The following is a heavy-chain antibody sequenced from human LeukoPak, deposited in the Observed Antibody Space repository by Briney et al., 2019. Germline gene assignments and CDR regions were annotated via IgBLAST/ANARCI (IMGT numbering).Heavy chain of an antibody. V-gene: IGHV1-69*13. CDR3: ARGSSAGYYYGMDV. D-gene: IGHD2-15*01. Sequence: ASVKVSCKASGGTFSSDAISWVRQAPGQGLEWMGGIIPIFGTANYAQKFQGRVTITADESTSTAYMELSSLRSEDTAVYYCARGSSAGYYYGMDVWGKGTTVTVSS. CDR1: GGTFSSDA. J-gene: IGHJ6*04. CDR2: IIPIFGTA.